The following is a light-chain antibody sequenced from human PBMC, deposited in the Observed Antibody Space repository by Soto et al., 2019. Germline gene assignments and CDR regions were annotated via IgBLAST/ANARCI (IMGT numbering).Light chain of an antibody. Sequence: EIVMTQSPATLSVSPGVRATLSCRASQSVSSNLAWYQQKPGQAPRLLIYGAYTWATGIPARFSGSGSGTEFTLTISSLQSEEFAVYYCQQYNNWLRTFGQGTKVEIK. V-gene: IGKV3-15*01. CDR1: QSVSSN. J-gene: IGKJ1*01. CDR2: GAY. CDR3: QQYNNWLRT.